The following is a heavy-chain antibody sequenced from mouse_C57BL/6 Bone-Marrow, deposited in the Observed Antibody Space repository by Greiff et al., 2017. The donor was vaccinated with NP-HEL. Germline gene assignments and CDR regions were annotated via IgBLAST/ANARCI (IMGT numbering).Heavy chain of an antibody. CDR1: GYTFTSYW. CDR3: ARDSGYAFDY. Sequence: QVQLKQPGTELVKPGASVKLSCKASGYTFTSYWMHWLKQRPGQGLEWIGNINPNNGSTNDNEKFKTKATLTVDKSSSTAYMQLSSLTSEDSAVYYCARDSGYAFDYWGQGTTLTVSS. D-gene: IGHD3-2*02. CDR2: INPNNGST. J-gene: IGHJ2*01. V-gene: IGHV1-53*01.